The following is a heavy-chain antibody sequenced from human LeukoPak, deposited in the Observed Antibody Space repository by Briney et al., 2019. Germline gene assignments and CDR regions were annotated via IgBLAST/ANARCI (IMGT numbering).Heavy chain of an antibody. CDR3: ARDPPLTWYTFDI. Sequence: ASVKVSCKASGYTFTSYYMHWVRQAPGQGLEWMGIINPSGGNTSYAQKFQGRVTMTRDTSTSTVYMELSSLRSEDTAVYYCARDPPLTWYTFDIWGQGTMVTVSS. D-gene: IGHD1-14*01. CDR1: GYTFTSYY. V-gene: IGHV1-46*01. J-gene: IGHJ3*02. CDR2: INPSGGNT.